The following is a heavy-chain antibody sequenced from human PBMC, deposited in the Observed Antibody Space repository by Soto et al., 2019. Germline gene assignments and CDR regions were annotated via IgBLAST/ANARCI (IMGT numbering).Heavy chain of an antibody. V-gene: IGHV1-58*01. CDR3: EVDVDTAMVFDY. Sequence: QMQLVQSGPEVKKPGTSVKVSCKASGFTFTSSAVQWVRQARGQRLEWIGWIVVGSGNTNYAQKFQERVTITRDMSKSTAYMELSSLRSEDTAVYYCEVDVDTAMVFDYWGQGTLVTVSS. D-gene: IGHD5-18*01. J-gene: IGHJ4*02. CDR2: IVVGSGNT. CDR1: GFTFTSSA.